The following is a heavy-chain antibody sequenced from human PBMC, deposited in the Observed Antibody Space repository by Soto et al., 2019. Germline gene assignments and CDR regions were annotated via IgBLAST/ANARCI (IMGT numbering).Heavy chain of an antibody. Sequence: SETLSLTCAVYGGSFSGYYWSWIRQPPGKGLEWIGEINHSGSTNYNPSLKSRVTISVDTSKNQFSLKLSSVTAADTAVYYCARAGLTGTIPRYYYYYMDVWGKGTTVTVSS. CDR1: GGSFSGYY. D-gene: IGHD1-7*01. V-gene: IGHV4-34*01. J-gene: IGHJ6*03. CDR3: ARAGLTGTIPRYYYYYMDV. CDR2: INHSGST.